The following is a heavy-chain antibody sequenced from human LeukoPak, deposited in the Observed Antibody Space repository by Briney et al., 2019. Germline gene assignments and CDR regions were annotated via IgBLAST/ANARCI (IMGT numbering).Heavy chain of an antibody. J-gene: IGHJ6*03. CDR2: FSGSGGST. CDR1: GFTFSSYA. V-gene: IGHV3-23*01. CDR3: ASLAWFGELKWEDYYYYYMDV. Sequence: RPGGSLRLSCEASGFTFSSYAMSWVRQAPGKGLEWVSGFSGSGGSTYHADSVKGRFTISRDNSKNTLYLQMNSLRAEDTAVYYCASLAWFGELKWEDYYYYYMDVWGKGTTVTVSS. D-gene: IGHD3-10*01.